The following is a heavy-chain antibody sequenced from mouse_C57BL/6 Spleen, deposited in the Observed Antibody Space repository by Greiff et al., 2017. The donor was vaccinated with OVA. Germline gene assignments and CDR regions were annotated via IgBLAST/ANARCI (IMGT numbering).Heavy chain of an antibody. J-gene: IGHJ4*01. V-gene: IGHV1-64*01. Sequence: QVQLQQPGAELVKPGASVKLSYKASGYTFTSYWMHWVKQRPGQGLEWIGMIHPNSGSTNYNEKFKSKATLTVDKSSSTAYMQLSSLTSEDSAVYYCARNYYGSSHAMDYWGQGTSVTVSS. D-gene: IGHD1-1*01. CDR3: ARNYYGSSHAMDY. CDR1: GYTFTSYW. CDR2: IHPNSGST.